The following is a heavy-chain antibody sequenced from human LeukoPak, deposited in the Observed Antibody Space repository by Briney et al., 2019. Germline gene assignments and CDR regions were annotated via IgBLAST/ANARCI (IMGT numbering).Heavy chain of an antibody. CDR3: ATGQSTMVRGVIITRPLDY. V-gene: IGHV1-24*01. D-gene: IGHD3-10*01. Sequence: GASVKVSCKVSGYTLTELSVHWVRQAPGKGLEWMGGFDPEDGETIYAQKFQGRVTMTEDTSTDTAYMELSSLRSEDTAVYYCATGQSTMVRGVIITRPLDYWGQGTLVTVSS. CDR1: GYTLTELS. J-gene: IGHJ4*02. CDR2: FDPEDGET.